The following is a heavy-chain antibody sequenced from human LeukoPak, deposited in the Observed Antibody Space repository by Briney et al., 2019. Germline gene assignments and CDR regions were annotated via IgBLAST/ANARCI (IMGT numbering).Heavy chain of an antibody. CDR1: GFAFSNFP. J-gene: IGHJ4*02. D-gene: IGHD1-26*01. V-gene: IGHV3-23*01. CDR2: ISASGADT. CDR3: ARDGIVGARNVNHFDY. Sequence: PGGSLRLSCAASGFAFSNFPMTWVRQAPGKGLQGVSSISASGADTYYQDSVKGRFTISRDNSKNTLYLQMNSLRAEDTAVYYCARDGIVGARNVNHFDYWGQGTLVTVSS.